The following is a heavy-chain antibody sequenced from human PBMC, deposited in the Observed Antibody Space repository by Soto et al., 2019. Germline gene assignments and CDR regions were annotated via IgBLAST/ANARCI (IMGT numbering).Heavy chain of an antibody. V-gene: IGHV3-23*01. CDR3: AKGVLGYCTSTSCHAYWFDP. CDR2: ISGSGAST. J-gene: IGHJ5*02. Sequence: EVQLLESGGGLVQPGGSLRLSCAASGFTFSSYAMSWVRQAPGKGLEWVSAISGSGASTYYADSVKGLFTISRDNSKNTLYLEMNSLRAEDTAVYYCAKGVLGYCTSTSCHAYWFDPWGQGTLVTVSS. D-gene: IGHD2-2*01. CDR1: GFTFSSYA.